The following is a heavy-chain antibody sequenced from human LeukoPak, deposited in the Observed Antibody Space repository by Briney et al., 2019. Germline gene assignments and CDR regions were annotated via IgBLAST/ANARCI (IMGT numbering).Heavy chain of an antibody. J-gene: IGHJ6*02. V-gene: IGHV1-8*01. D-gene: IGHD2-2*01. Sequence: ASVKVSCKASGYTFTSYDINWVRQATGQGLEWMGWMNPNSGNTGYAQKFQGRVTMTRNTSISTAYMELSSLRSEDTAVYYCARAHAKPRRQKPYCSSTSCYAYYYYGMDVWGQGTTVTVSS. CDR3: ARAHAKPRRQKPYCSSTSCYAYYYYGMDV. CDR1: GYTFTSYD. CDR2: MNPNSGNT.